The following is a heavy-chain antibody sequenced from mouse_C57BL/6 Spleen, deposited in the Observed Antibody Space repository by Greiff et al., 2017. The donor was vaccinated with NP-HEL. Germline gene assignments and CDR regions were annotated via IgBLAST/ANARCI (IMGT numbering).Heavy chain of an antibody. CDR2: IDPSDSYT. J-gene: IGHJ2*01. CDR1: GYTFTSYW. V-gene: IGHV1-59*01. CDR3: ARKGFPGNFDY. Sequence: VQLQQPGAELVRPGTSVKLSCKASGYTFTSYWMHWVKQRPGQGLEWIGVIDPSDSYTNYNQKFKGKATLTVDTSSSTAYMQLSSLTSEDSAVYYCARKGFPGNFDYWGQGTTLTVSS.